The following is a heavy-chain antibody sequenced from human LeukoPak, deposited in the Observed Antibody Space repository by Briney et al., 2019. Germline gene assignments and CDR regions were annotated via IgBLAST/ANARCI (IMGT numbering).Heavy chain of an antibody. J-gene: IGHJ5*02. CDR1: GFTFSSHG. D-gene: IGHD6-19*01. CDR3: ASEPPSGWYNANWFDP. Sequence: GGSLRLSCAASGFTFSSHGMHWVRQAPGKGLEWVAVIWYDGSKKYYADSVKGRFTISRDNSKNTLYLQMNSLRAEDTAVYYCASEPPSGWYNANWFDPWGQGTLVTVSS. V-gene: IGHV3-33*01. CDR2: IWYDGSKK.